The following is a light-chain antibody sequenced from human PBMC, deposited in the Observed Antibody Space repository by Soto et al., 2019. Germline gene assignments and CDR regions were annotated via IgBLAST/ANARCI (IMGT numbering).Light chain of an antibody. CDR1: RSLVYSDGNTY. J-gene: IGKJ2*01. Sequence: DAVMTQSPLSLPVTVGQPASISCRSSRSLVYSDGNTYLSWLQQRPGQSPRRLIYRVSSRDSGVPDRFSGSGSGTDFTLKINRVEAEDVGTYYCMQGTHWPRTFGQWTKLEIK. CDR3: MQGTHWPRT. CDR2: RVS. V-gene: IGKV2-30*01.